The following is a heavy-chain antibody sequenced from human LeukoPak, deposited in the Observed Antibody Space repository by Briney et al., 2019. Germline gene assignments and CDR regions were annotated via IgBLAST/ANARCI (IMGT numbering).Heavy chain of an antibody. V-gene: IGHV3-7*01. CDR2: INHNGNVN. CDR1: GFTFSSYW. J-gene: IGHJ4*02. D-gene: IGHD6-19*01. CDR3: AYVPPSEHSSGKF. Sequence: GGSLRLSCAASGFTFSSYWMNWARQAPGKGLEWVASINHNGNVNYYVDSVKGRFTISRDNAKNSLYLQMNSLRAEDTAVYYCAYVPPSEHSSGKFWGQGTLVTVSS.